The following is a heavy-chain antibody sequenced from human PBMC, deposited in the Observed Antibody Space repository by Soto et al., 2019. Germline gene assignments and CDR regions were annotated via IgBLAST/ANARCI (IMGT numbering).Heavy chain of an antibody. V-gene: IGHV1-18*01. CDR1: GYTFTSYG. CDR3: AMHCSSTSCYAGEYYYMDV. Sequence: ASVKVSCKASGYTFTSYGISWVRQAPGQGLEWMGWISAYNGNTNYAQKLQGRVTMTTDTSTSTAYMELRSLRSDDTAVYYCAMHCSSTSCYAGEYYYMDVWGKGTTVTVSS. D-gene: IGHD2-2*01. CDR2: ISAYNGNT. J-gene: IGHJ6*03.